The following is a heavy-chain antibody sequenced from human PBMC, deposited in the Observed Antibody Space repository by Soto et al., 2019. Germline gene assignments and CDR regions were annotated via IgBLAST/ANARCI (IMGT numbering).Heavy chain of an antibody. Sequence: ASVKVSCKTSGYTFTDYDINWVRQAPGQGLEYMGWVSPENRNAGYAPQFRGRVSMTADTSINTVYLELTTLTYEDTAVYYCEATPGYWGQGTMVTVSS. V-gene: IGHV1-8*02. D-gene: IGHD2-15*01. CDR1: GYTFTDYD. CDR2: VSPENRNA. CDR3: EATPGY. J-gene: IGHJ4*02.